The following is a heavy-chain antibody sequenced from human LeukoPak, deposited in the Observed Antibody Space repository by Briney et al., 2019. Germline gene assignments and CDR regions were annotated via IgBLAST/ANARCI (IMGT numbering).Heavy chain of an antibody. D-gene: IGHD6-19*01. Sequence: SETLSLTCTVSGGSISSGDYYWSWIRQPPGKGLEWIGYIYYSGSTYYNPSLKSRVTISVDTSKYQFSLKLSSVTAADTAVYYCARADRGWSAFDYWGQGTLVTVSS. V-gene: IGHV4-30-4*01. J-gene: IGHJ4*02. CDR2: IYYSGST. CDR3: ARADRGWSAFDY. CDR1: GGSISSGDYY.